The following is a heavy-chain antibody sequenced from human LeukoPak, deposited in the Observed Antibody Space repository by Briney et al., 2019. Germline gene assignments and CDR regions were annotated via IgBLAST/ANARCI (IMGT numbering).Heavy chain of an antibody. D-gene: IGHD5-12*01. V-gene: IGHV4-4*07. J-gene: IGHJ6*03. CDR3: AREVASPSYYYYHYMDV. CDR1: GGSISYYH. Sequence: PSETLSLTCTVSGGSISYYHWSWIRQPAGKGLEWIGRIYTSGTTNYNPSLKSRVTMSVDTSKNQFSLKLSSVTAADTAVYYCAREVASPSYYYYHYMDVWGKGTTVTISS. CDR2: IYTSGTT.